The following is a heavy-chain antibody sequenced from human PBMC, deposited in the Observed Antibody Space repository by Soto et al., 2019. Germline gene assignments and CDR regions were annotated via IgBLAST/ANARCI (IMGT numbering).Heavy chain of an antibody. CDR3: ARMSQEEAVAAFVVPWLDP. J-gene: IGHJ5*02. Sequence: SVKVSCKASGGTFSSYAISWVRQAPGQGLEWMGGIIPIFGTANYAQKFQGRVTVTADESTSTAYMELSSLRSEDTAVYYCARMSQEEAVAAFVVPWLDPWGQGTLVTVSS. V-gene: IGHV1-69*13. CDR2: IIPIFGTA. D-gene: IGHD2-15*01. CDR1: GGTFSSYA.